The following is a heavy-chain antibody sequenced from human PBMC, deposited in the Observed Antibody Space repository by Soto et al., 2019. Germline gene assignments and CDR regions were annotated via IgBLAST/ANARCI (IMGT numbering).Heavy chain of an antibody. D-gene: IGHD2-15*01. CDR2: ISYTGST. V-gene: IGHV4-59*01. CDR3: AREGVAAPYYYYGMDV. CDR1: GDSIRSYY. Sequence: SATLSLTCTVSGDSIRSYYWSWIRQPPGKGLEWIGYISYTGSTHYNPSLKSRVTISADTSKNQFSLKLSSVTTADTALYYCAREGVAAPYYYYGMDVWGQGSTVTVSS. J-gene: IGHJ6*02.